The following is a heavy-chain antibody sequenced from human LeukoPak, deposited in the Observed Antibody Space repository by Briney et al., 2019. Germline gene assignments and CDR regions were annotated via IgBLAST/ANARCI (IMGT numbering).Heavy chain of an antibody. J-gene: IGHJ5*02. Sequence: ASVKVSCKASGYTFTSYDISWVRQATGQGLECMGWMNPNSGNTGYAQKFQGRVTMTRNTSIGTAYMELTSLTSEDTAVYYCARDRVSSGWYWFDPWGQGTLVTVSS. V-gene: IGHV1-8*01. CDR3: ARDRVSSGWYWFDP. CDR1: GYTFTSYD. D-gene: IGHD6-19*01. CDR2: MNPNSGNT.